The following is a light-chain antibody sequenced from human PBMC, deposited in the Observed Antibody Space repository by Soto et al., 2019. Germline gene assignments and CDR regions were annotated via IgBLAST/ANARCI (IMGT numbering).Light chain of an antibody. CDR1: SSNIGSNT. V-gene: IGLV1-44*01. CDR3: AAWDDSLNGVV. Sequence: QAVVTQPPSASGTPGQRVTISCSGSSSNIGSNTVSWYQQLPGTAPKLLIYTNNQRPSGVPDRFSGSKSGTSASLAISGLQSEDEADYYCAAWDDSLNGVVFGGGTKLT. CDR2: TNN. J-gene: IGLJ2*01.